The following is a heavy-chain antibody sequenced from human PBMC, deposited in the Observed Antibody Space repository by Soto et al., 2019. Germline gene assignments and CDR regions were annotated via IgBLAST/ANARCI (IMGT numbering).Heavy chain of an antibody. J-gene: IGHJ5*02. CDR3: AREPDCDFWSGYTSNWFDP. CDR1: GYTFTSYG. D-gene: IGHD3-3*01. V-gene: IGHV1-18*01. Sequence: QVQLVQSGAEVKKPGASVKVSCKASGYTFTSYGISWVRQAPGQGLEWMGWISAYNGNTNYAQKLQGRVTMTTDTSTSTAYMELRSLRSDDTAVYYCAREPDCDFWSGYTSNWFDPWGQGTLVTVSS. CDR2: ISAYNGNT.